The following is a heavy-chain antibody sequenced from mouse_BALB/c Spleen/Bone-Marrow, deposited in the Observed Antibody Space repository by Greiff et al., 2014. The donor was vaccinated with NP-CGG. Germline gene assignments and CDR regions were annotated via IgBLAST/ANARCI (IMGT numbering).Heavy chain of an antibody. V-gene: IGHV5-12-1*01. J-gene: IGHJ3*02. CDR1: GFAFSSYD. D-gene: IGHD1-1*01. CDR3: ARQILRGFGY. CDR2: ISSGGGST. Sequence: VKLMESGGGLVKPGGSLKLSCAASGFAFSSYDMSWVRQTPEKRLEWVAYISSGGGSTYYADTVKGRFTISRDNAKNTLYLQMSSLKSKDTAMYYCARQILRGFGYWGQGTPVTVSA.